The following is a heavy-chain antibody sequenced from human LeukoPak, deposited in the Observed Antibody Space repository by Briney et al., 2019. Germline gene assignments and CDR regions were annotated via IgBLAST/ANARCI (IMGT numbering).Heavy chain of an antibody. CDR2: ISISSTTI. D-gene: IGHD3-22*01. V-gene: IGHV3-48*01. CDR1: GFTFSSYN. Sequence: PGGSLRLSCAASGFTFSSYNMNWVRQAPGKGLEWVSYISISSTTIYYADSVKGRFTISRDNGKNSLSLQMNSLRAEDTAVYSCASPPYFYDRSVTRHWYFDLWGRGTLVTVSS. CDR3: ASPPYFYDRSVTRHWYFDL. J-gene: IGHJ2*01.